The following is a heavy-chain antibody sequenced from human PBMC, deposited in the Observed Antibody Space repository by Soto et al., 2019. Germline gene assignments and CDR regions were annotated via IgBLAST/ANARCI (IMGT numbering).Heavy chain of an antibody. Sequence: ASVKVSCKASGFTFTSSAVQWVRQARGQRLEWIGWIVVGSGNTNYAQKFQERVTITRDMSTSTAYMELSSLRSEDTAVYYCGLVPANDAFDIWGQGTMVTVSS. CDR1: GFTFTSSA. V-gene: IGHV1-58*01. J-gene: IGHJ3*02. D-gene: IGHD6-19*01. CDR3: GLVPANDAFDI. CDR2: IVVGSGNT.